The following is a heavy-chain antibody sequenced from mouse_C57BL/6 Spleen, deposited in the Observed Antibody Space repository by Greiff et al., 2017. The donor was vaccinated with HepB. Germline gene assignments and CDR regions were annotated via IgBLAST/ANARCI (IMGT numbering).Heavy chain of an antibody. Sequence: VKLQQPGAELVRPGSSVKLSCKASGYTFTSYWMHWVKQRPIQGLEWIGNIDPSDSETHYNQKFKDKATLTVDKSSSTAYMQLSSLTSEDSAVYYCALLTGTGYWGQGTTLTVSS. CDR2: IDPSDSET. CDR1: GYTFTSYW. D-gene: IGHD4-1*01. J-gene: IGHJ2*01. CDR3: ALLTGTGY. V-gene: IGHV1-52*01.